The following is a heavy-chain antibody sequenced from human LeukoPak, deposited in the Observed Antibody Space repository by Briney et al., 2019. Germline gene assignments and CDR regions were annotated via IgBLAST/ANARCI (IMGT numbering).Heavy chain of an antibody. CDR1: GGSISSYY. CDR2: IYYSGST. CDR3: ARGATRPYDSRGYLDAFDI. J-gene: IGHJ3*02. D-gene: IGHD3-22*01. V-gene: IGHV4-59*01. Sequence: PSETLSLTCTVSGGSISSYYWSWIRQPPGKGLEWIGYIYYSGSTNYNPSLKSRVTISVDTSKNQFSLKLSSVTAADTAVYYCARGATRPYDSRGYLDAFDIWGQGTTVTVSS.